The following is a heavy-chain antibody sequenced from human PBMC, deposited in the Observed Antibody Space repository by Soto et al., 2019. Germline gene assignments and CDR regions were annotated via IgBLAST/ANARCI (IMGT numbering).Heavy chain of an antibody. CDR1: RVTISGYW. V-gene: IGHV3-74*01. D-gene: IGHD2-15*01. CDR2: ISSDGSRT. J-gene: IGHJ5*02. CDR3: ARSCCREQNWFDP. Sequence: VQLVESGGDLVQPGGSLRLSCAASRVTISGYWMHWVRQAPGKGLVWVSRISSDGSRTDYADSVKGRFTISRDNAMNTVHLQMNSLRVEDTAVYYCARSCCREQNWFDPWGQGTLVTVSS.